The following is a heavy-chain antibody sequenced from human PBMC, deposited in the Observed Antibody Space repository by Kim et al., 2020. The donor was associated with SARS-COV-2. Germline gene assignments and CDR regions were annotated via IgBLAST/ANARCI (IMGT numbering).Heavy chain of an antibody. V-gene: IGHV3-66*01. CDR1: GFSVRNTY. D-gene: IGHD3-22*01. CDR2: IISDGST. CDR3: AGAGDYDCSGGYFGFPFD. Sequence: GGSLRLSCAPSGFSVRNTYLSWVRQAPGKGLEWVSLIISDGSTIYEDSVKGSFTASTDNSKDTLYLQINSLLGADTAAYFCAGAGDYDCSGGYFGFPFD. J-gene: IGHJ5*02.